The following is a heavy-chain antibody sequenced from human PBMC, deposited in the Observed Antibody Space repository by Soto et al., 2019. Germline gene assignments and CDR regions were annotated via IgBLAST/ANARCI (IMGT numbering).Heavy chain of an antibody. CDR3: ARDLGSSWYPEYFQH. V-gene: IGHV3-48*01. J-gene: IGHJ1*01. Sequence: GGSLRLSCAASGFIFSSYGMNWVRQAPGKGLEWVSYISSSSSTIYYADSVKGRFTISRDNAKNSLYLQMNSLRAEDTAVYYCARDLGSSWYPEYFQHWGQGTLVTVSS. CDR1: GFIFSSYG. CDR2: ISSSSSTI. D-gene: IGHD6-13*01.